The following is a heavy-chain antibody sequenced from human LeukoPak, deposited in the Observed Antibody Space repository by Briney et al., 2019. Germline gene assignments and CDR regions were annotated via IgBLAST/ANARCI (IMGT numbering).Heavy chain of an antibody. D-gene: IGHD6-13*01. CDR3: ARDGIVIVSAGQLNYYFDY. CDR2: IYSGGST. Sequence: GGSLRLSCAVSGITLSNYGMSWVHQAPGKGLEWVSVIYSGGSTYYADSVKGRFTISRDNSKNTLYLQMNSLRAEDTAVYYCARDGIVIVSAGQLNYYFDYWGQGTLVTVSS. J-gene: IGHJ4*02. V-gene: IGHV3-66*02. CDR1: GITLSNYG.